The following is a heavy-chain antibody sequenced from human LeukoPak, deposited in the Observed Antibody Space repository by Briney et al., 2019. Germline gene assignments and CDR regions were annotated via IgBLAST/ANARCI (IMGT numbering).Heavy chain of an antibody. CDR3: ARDRGSNNYFDH. CDR2: IYYTGT. Sequence: PSETLSLTCTVSGGSVTDYYWSWVRQSPGKGLEWIGYIYYTGTSYNPSLKSRVTISADTSKNQFSLKLNSVAAADTALYYCARDRGSNNYFDHWGQGTLVTVSS. V-gene: IGHV4-59*02. CDR1: GGSVTDYY. D-gene: IGHD2-2*01. J-gene: IGHJ4*02.